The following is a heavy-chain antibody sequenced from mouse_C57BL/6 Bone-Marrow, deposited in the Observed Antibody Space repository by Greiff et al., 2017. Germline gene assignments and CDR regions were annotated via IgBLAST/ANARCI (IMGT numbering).Heavy chain of an antibody. CDR2: IYPYNGVS. V-gene: IGHV1-31*01. J-gene: IGHJ1*03. CDR1: GYSFTGYY. D-gene: IGHD2-3*01. CDR3: ARGGYYEEFLHWYFDV. Sequence: VVEPGASVKISCKASGYSFTGYYMHWVKQSHGNILDWIGYIYPYNGVSSYNQKFKCKATLTVDKSSSTAYMELRSLTSEDSAVYYCARGGYYEEFLHWYFDVWGTGTTVTVSS.